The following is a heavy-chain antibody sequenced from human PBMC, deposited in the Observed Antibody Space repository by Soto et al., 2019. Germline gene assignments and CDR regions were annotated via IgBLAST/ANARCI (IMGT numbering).Heavy chain of an antibody. CDR3: ASHDADTAKGDYYYGMDV. CDR1: GGSISSYY. D-gene: IGHD5-18*01. CDR2: IYYSGST. J-gene: IGHJ6*02. V-gene: IGHV4-59*01. Sequence: SETLSLTCTVSGGSISSYYWSWIRQPPGKGLEWIGYIYYSGSTNYNPSLKSRVTISVDTSKNQFSLKLSSVTAADTAVYYCASHDADTAKGDYYYGMDVWGQGTTVTVSS.